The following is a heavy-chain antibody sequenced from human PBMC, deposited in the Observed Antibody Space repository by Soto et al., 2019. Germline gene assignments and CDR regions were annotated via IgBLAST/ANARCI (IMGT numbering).Heavy chain of an antibody. Sequence: QLTLKESGPTLVKPTQTLTLACTFSGFSLSTSGVGVGWIRQPPGKALEWLAIIYWDDSQRYNPSLNSRLSIIRDDSRNQVVLTMTDIDPVDTGAYFCAHYVRGQGCANRPCYYRDVWGAGTAVTVSP. D-gene: IGHD3-10*01. CDR2: IYWDDSQ. CDR3: AHYVRGQGCANRPCYYRDV. V-gene: IGHV2-5*02. J-gene: IGHJ6*04. CDR1: GFSLSTSGVG.